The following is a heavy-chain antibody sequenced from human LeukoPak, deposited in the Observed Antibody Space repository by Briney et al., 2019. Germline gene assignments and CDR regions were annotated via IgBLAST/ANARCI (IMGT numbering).Heavy chain of an antibody. J-gene: IGHJ5*02. CDR2: IGNTET. CDR1: GFPFETNA. V-gene: IGHV3-23*01. Sequence: GGSLRLSCATSGFPFETNAMSWVRQAPGKGLEWVATIGNTETFYADSVTGRFTISRDNSKNTVNLQMNRLRVEDTAIYYCAKDWIQFNRVFDCFAPWGQGTLVTVSS. CDR3: AKDWIQFNRVFDCFAP. D-gene: IGHD2-21*01.